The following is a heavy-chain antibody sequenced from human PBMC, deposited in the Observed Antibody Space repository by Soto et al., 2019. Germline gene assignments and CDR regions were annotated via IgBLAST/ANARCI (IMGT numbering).Heavy chain of an antibody. V-gene: IGHV4-39*01. D-gene: IGHD6-13*01. Sequence: SETLSLTYTVSGGSISSSSYYWGWIRQPPGKGLEWIGSIYYSGSTYYNPSLKSRVTISVDTSKNQFSLKLSSVTAADTAVYYCARQSGSWYFDYWGQGTLVTVSS. CDR2: IYYSGST. CDR1: GGSISSSSYY. J-gene: IGHJ4*02. CDR3: ARQSGSWYFDY.